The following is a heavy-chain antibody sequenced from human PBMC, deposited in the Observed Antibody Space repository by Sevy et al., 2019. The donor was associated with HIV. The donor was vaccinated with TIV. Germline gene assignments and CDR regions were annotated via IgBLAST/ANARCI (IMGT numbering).Heavy chain of an antibody. V-gene: IGHV1-24*01. CDR1: GYTLTELS. CDR3: APGTPYSSGWHAFYYGMDV. D-gene: IGHD6-19*01. CDR2: FDPEDGET. J-gene: IGHJ6*02. Sequence: ASVKVSCKVSGYTLTELSMHWVRQAPGKGLEWMGGFDPEDGETIYAQKFQGRVTMTEDTSTDTAYMELSSLRSEDTAVYYCAPGTPYSSGWHAFYYGMDVWGQGTTVTVSS.